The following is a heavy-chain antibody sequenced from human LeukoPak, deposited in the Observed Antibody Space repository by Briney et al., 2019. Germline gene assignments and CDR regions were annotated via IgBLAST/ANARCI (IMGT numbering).Heavy chain of an antibody. D-gene: IGHD6-13*01. CDR2: IYYSGST. J-gene: IGHJ4*02. Sequence: SQTLSLTCTVSGGSISSGDYYWSWIRQPRGKGLEWLGYIYYSGSTYYNPSLKSRVTISVDTSKNQFSLKLSSVTAADTAVYYCARGGGSSWYPSLFDYWGQGTLVTVSS. V-gene: IGHV4-30-4*08. CDR1: GGSISSGDYY. CDR3: ARGGGSSWYPSLFDY.